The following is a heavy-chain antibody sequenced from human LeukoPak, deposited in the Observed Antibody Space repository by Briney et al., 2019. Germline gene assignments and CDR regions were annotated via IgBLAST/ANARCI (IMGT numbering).Heavy chain of an antibody. J-gene: IGHJ4*02. D-gene: IGHD3-3*01. Sequence: GGSLRLSCAASGFTFSSYSMNWVRQAPGKGLEWVSSISSSSSYIYYADSVKGRFTISRDNSKNTLYLQMNSLRAEDTAVYYCAKDRPVPCSSTSCRYGAMGRITIFGVVGFDYWGQGTLVTVSS. CDR3: AKDRPVPCSSTSCRYGAMGRITIFGVVGFDY. CDR1: GFTFSSYS. V-gene: IGHV3-21*04. CDR2: ISSSSSYI.